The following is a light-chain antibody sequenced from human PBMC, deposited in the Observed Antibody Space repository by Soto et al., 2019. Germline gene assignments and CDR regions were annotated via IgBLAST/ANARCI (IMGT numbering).Light chain of an antibody. CDR2: EVS. CDR1: SSDVGAYNF. CDR3: YSYRGSNAWV. Sequence: QSVLTQPASVSGSPGQSITISCTGTSSDVGAYNFVSWYQHHPGTAPKLMIYEVSNWPSGASNRFSGSKSGNTASLTISGLQTEDEADYYCYSYRGSNAWVFGGGTKVTVL. J-gene: IGLJ3*02. V-gene: IGLV2-14*01.